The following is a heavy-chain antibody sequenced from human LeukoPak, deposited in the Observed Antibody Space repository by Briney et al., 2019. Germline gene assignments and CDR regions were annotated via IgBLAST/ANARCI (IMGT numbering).Heavy chain of an antibody. D-gene: IGHD3-10*01. V-gene: IGHV4-30-4*01. CDR3: ARVGDYYGPFDP. CDR1: GGSISSGDYS. Sequence: SQTLSLTCTVSGGSISSGDYSWSWIRQPPGKGLEWIGYIYYSGSTYYNPSLKSRVTISVDTSKNQFSLKLSSVTAADTAVYYCARVGDYYGPFDPWGQGTLVTVSS. J-gene: IGHJ5*02. CDR2: IYYSGST.